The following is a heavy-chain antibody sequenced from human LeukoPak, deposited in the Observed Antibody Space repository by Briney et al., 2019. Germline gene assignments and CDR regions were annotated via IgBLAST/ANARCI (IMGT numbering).Heavy chain of an antibody. V-gene: IGHV1-2*06. J-gene: IGHJ4*02. CDR3: AREGAGIDY. Sequence: ASVKVPCKASGYTFTSYGISWVRQAPGQGLEWMGRINPNSGGTNYAQKFQGRVTMTRDTSISTAYMELSRLRSDDTAVYYCAREGAGIDYWGQGTLVTVSS. CDR2: INPNSGGT. CDR1: GYTFTSYG. D-gene: IGHD3-10*01.